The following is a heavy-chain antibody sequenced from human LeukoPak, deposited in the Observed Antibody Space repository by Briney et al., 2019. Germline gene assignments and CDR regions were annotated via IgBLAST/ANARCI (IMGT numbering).Heavy chain of an antibody. CDR1: GFTFSSYL. J-gene: IGHJ4*02. V-gene: IGHV3-7*01. CDR2: IKQDGSEK. D-gene: IGHD2-21*01. Sequence: AGGSLRLSCAASGFTFSSYLMGWVRQAPGKGLKGVSNIKQDGSEKYYVDSVKGRFTISRDNAKNSLYLQMNSLRAEDTAVYYCARDKGGDCLHYWGQRTLDTVSS. CDR3: ARDKGGDCLHY.